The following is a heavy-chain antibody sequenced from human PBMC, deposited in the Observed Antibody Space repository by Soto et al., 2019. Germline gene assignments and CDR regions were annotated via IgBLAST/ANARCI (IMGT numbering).Heavy chain of an antibody. CDR1: GYTLTGYY. D-gene: IGHD3-3*01. CDR3: ARDLYYDFWSGYYTIGYYGMDV. J-gene: IGHJ6*02. Sequence: ASVKDSCKASGYTLTGYYWHWVRQAPGQGREWMGWTNPNSGGTNYAQKFQGRVTMTRDTSISTAYMELSRLRSDDTAVYYCARDLYYDFWSGYYTIGYYGMDVWGQGTTVTVSS. V-gene: IGHV1-2*02. CDR2: TNPNSGGT.